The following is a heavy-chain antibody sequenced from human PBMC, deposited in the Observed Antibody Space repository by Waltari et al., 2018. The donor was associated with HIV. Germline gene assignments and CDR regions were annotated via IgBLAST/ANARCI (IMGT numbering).Heavy chain of an antibody. CDR2: IYHSGST. V-gene: IGHV4-4*02. CDR3: ARDFVLLNGMDV. Sequence: QLQLQESGPGLVNSSRTLSLTSAVSGCHPRSRTGWTLVRQLPGKGLEWIGEIYHSGSTNYNPSLKSRVTISVDKSKNQFSLKLSSVTAADTAVYYCARDFVLLNGMDVWGQGTTVTVSS. D-gene: IGHD2-15*01. CDR1: GCHPRSRTG. J-gene: IGHJ6*02.